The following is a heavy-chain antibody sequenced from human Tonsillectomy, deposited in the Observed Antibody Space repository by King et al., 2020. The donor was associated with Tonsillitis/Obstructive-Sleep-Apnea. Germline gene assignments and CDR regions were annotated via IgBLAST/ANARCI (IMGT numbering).Heavy chain of an antibody. J-gene: IGHJ4*02. D-gene: IGHD2-15*01. V-gene: IGHV3-30*01. Sequence: QLVQSGGGVVQPGRSLRLSCAASGFTFSSYAMHWVRQAPGKGLEWVAVISYDGSNKYYADSVKGRFTISRDNSKNTLYLQMNSLRAEDTAVYYCARDPFPPGYCSGGSCHFFGYFDYWGQGTLVTVSS. CDR3: ARDPFPPGYCSGGSCHFFGYFDY. CDR1: GFTFSSYA. CDR2: ISYDGSNK.